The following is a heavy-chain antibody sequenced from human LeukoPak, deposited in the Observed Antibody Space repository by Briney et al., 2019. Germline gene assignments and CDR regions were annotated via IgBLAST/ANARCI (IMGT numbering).Heavy chain of an antibody. V-gene: IGHV1-18*01. D-gene: IGHD6-19*01. Sequence: ASVKVSCKASGYTFAQYGISWVRQAPGQGLEWMGWIDTRIGNTYYAQKFQGRVAMTADISTTTASMELRSLRSDDTAVYYCARRGRPIEYPSGWYGDFDYWGQGTLVTVSS. J-gene: IGHJ4*02. CDR3: ARRGRPIEYPSGWYGDFDY. CDR2: IDTRIGNT. CDR1: GYTFAQYG.